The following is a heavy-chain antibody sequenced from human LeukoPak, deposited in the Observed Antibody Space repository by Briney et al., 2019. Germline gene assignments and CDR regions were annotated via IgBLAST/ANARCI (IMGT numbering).Heavy chain of an antibody. V-gene: IGHV3-21*04. CDR3: ARASSWYGNDAFDI. D-gene: IGHD6-13*01. Sequence: PGGSLRLSCAASGFTFSSYSMNWVRQAPGKGLEWVSSISSSSSYVYYADSVKGRFTISRDNAKNSLYLQMNSLRAEDTAVYYCARASSWYGNDAFDIWGQGTMVTVSS. CDR1: GFTFSSYS. CDR2: ISSSSSYV. J-gene: IGHJ3*02.